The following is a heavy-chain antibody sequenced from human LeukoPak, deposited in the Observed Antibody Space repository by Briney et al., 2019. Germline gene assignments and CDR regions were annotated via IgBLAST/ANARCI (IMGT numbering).Heavy chain of an antibody. V-gene: IGHV1-46*01. Sequence: ASVKVSCKASGYTFTSYYMHWVRQAPGQGLEWMGIINPSGGSTSYAQKFQGRVTMTRDTSTSTVYMELSSLRSEDTAVYYCVKDSAKGRYCSGGSCYSTAYYFDYWGQGTLVTVSS. J-gene: IGHJ4*02. D-gene: IGHD2-15*01. CDR1: GYTFTSYY. CDR2: INPSGGST. CDR3: VKDSAKGRYCSGGSCYSTAYYFDY.